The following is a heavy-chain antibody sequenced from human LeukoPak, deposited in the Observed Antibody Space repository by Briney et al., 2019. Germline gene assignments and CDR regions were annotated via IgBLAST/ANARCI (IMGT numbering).Heavy chain of an antibody. CDR2: INYDARSR. V-gene: IGHV3-74*01. CDR1: GFTFSLSW. J-gene: IGHJ1*01. D-gene: IGHD1-1*01. CDR3: VRGAGPGTPFD. Sequence: GGSLRPSCAASGFTFSLSWMHWVRQAPGKGLEWVSSINYDARSRTYADSVKGRLTISRDNVENTLFLQMNSLRVEDTAIYSCVRGAGPGTPFDWGQGILVTVSS.